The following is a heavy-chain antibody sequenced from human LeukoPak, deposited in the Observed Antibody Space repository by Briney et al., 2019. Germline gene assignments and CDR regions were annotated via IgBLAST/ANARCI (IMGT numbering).Heavy chain of an antibody. CDR2: ISSSGSTI. J-gene: IGHJ3*02. V-gene: IGHV3-11*01. Sequence: GGSLRLSCAASGFTVSSNYMSWVRQAPGKGLEWVSYISSSGSTIYYADSVKGRFTISRDNAKNSLYLQMNSLRAEDTAVYYCARAGIAAAGLQEVPFDIWGQGTMVTVSS. D-gene: IGHD6-13*01. CDR1: GFTVSSNY. CDR3: ARAGIAAAGLQEVPFDI.